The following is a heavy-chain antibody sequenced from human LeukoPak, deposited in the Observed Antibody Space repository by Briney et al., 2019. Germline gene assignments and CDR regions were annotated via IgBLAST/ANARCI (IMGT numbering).Heavy chain of an antibody. CDR3: ARGDTKWLPQKADY. V-gene: IGHV3-33*03. CDR2: IWSDGSKK. CDR1: GFNFNKYG. D-gene: IGHD3-22*01. J-gene: IGHJ4*02. Sequence: PGGSLRLSCEVSGFNFNKYGMHWVRQAPGKGLEWVALIWSDGSKKLYVDSVKGRFTISRENSENILYLEMNSLRDEDTAMYYCARGDTKWLPQKADYWGQGTLVIVSS.